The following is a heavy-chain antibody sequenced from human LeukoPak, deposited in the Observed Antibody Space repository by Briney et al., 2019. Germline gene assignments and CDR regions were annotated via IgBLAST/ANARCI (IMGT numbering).Heavy chain of an antibody. CDR3: ARDLYYYGSGGDY. V-gene: IGHV1-2*02. J-gene: IGHJ4*02. CDR1: GYTFTGYY. D-gene: IGHD3-10*01. CDR2: INPNSGGT. Sequence: ASVKVSCKASGYTFTGYYMHWVRQAPGQGLEWMGWINPNSGGTNYAQKFQGRVTMTRDTSISTAYMELGRLRSDDTAVYYCARDLYYYGSGGDYWGQGTLVTVSS.